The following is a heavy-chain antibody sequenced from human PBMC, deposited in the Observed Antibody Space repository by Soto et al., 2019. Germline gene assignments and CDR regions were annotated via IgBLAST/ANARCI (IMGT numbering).Heavy chain of an antibody. CDR2: IDWDDDK. CDR1: GFSLSTSGMC. J-gene: IGHJ6*02. Sequence: SGPTLVNPTQTLTLTCTFSGFSLSTSGMCVSWIRQPPGKALEWLALIDWDDDKYYSTSLKTRLTISKDTSKNQVVLTRTNMDPVDTATYYWARIAVRGIAVAGTSPTAYYYGMDVWGQGTTGTVS. CDR3: ARIAVRGIAVAGTSPTAYYYGMDV. V-gene: IGHV2-70*01. D-gene: IGHD6-19*01.